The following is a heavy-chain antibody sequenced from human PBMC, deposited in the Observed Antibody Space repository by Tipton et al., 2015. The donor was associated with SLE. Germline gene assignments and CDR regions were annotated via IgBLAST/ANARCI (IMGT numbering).Heavy chain of an antibody. CDR3: ARSLSLRLGELSFPDGGAFDI. J-gene: IGHJ3*02. CDR2: INHSGST. V-gene: IGHV4-34*01. Sequence: TLSLTCAVYGGSFSGYYWSWIRQPPGKGLEWIGEINHSGSTNYNPSLKSRVTISVDTSKNQFSLKLSSVTAADTAVYYCARSLSLRLGELSFPDGGAFDIWGQGTMVTVSS. CDR1: GGSFSGYY. D-gene: IGHD3-16*02.